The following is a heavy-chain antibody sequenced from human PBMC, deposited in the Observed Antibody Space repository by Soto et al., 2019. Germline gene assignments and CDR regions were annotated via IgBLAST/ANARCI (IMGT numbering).Heavy chain of an antibody. J-gene: IGHJ6*02. Sequence: QMQLVQSGPDVKKPGTSVKVSCKASGITLTTSTVQWVRQARGQRLEWIGWIVVGSGYTNYAQKFQERVTITRDMSTNTAYMDLISLRSEDTAVYYCAAVSPGHHYYYARDVWGQGTTVTVSS. CDR2: IVVGSGYT. D-gene: IGHD3-10*01. V-gene: IGHV1-58*01. CDR3: AAVSPGHHYYYARDV. CDR1: GITLTTST.